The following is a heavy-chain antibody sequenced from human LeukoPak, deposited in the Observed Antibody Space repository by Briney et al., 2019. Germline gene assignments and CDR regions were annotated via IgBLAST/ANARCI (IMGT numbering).Heavy chain of an antibody. J-gene: IGHJ5*02. CDR3: AKVTSGDIFSGSLADP. CDR1: GFTFSSYA. D-gene: IGHD3-9*01. Sequence: PGGSLRLSCAASGFTFSSYAIHWVRQAPGKGLEWVSAISSNGGSTYYADSVKGRFTISRDNSKNTLYLQMNSLRAEDTAIYYCAKVTSGDIFSGSLADPWGKGTLVTVSS. V-gene: IGHV3-23*01. CDR2: ISSNGGST.